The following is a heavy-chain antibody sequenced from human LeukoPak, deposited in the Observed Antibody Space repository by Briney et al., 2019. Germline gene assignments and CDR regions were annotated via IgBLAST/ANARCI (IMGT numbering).Heavy chain of an antibody. CDR1: GGSISSSGYY. Sequence: KTSETVSLTCTVSGGSISSSGYYWGWVRQPPGKGLEWIGSIYYSGSTFYNPSLKGRVTISADTSKKQYSLKVTSVTAADTAVYYCVRDCGNFEIDYWGQGTLVTVSS. J-gene: IGHJ4*02. V-gene: IGHV4-39*07. CDR3: VRDCGNFEIDY. D-gene: IGHD1-26*01. CDR2: IYYSGST.